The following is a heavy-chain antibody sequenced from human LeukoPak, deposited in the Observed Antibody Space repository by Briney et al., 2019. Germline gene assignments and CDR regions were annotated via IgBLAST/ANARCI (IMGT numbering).Heavy chain of an antibody. CDR3: ATAIMGSMGYYFDY. J-gene: IGHJ4*02. CDR2: ISAYNGNT. V-gene: IGHV1-18*01. Sequence: ASVKVSCKAPGYTFTSYGISWVRQAPGQGLEWMGWISAYNGNTNYAQKLQGRVTMTTDTSMSTAYMELRSLRSEDTAVYYCATAIMGSMGYYFDYWGQGTLVTVSS. D-gene: IGHD2-8*01. CDR1: GYTFTSYG.